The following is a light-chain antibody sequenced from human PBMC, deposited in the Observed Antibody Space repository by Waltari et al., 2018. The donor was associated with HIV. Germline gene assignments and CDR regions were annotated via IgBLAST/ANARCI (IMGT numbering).Light chain of an antibody. V-gene: IGLV2-8*01. Sequence: QSALTQPPSASGSPGQSITISCTGTSSDVGGYNYVSWYQQHPGKAPKLMFYEVSRRPSVVPNRFSGSKSGNTASLTVSGLQAEYEADYYCSSYAGSNNKVFGGGTKLTVL. J-gene: IGLJ3*02. CDR3: SSYAGSNNKV. CDR2: EVS. CDR1: SSDVGGYNY.